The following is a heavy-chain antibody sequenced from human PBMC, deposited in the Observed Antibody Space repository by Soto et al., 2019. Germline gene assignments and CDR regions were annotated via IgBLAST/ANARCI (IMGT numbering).Heavy chain of an antibody. D-gene: IGHD6-19*01. CDR2: NIPIFGTA. CDR3: ARIAVAGTFREYSQH. Sequence: VRMVQSAGEVKKPGSSVKVSCKASGGTFSSYAISWERQAAGQGLEWMGGNIPIFGTANYAQKYRGRVTITAYESTSKAYMKLSSLRAEDTAVYYCARIAVAGTFREYSQHWGQGTLVTVSS. V-gene: IGHV1-69*12. J-gene: IGHJ1*01. CDR1: GGTFSSYA.